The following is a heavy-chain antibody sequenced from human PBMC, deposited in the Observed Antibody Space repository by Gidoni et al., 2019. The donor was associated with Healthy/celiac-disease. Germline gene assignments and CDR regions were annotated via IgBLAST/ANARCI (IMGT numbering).Heavy chain of an antibody. Sequence: QITLKESAPTLVKPTQTLTLTCTFSGFSLSTSGVGVGWIRQPPGKALEWLALIYWDDDKRYSPSLKSRLTITKDTSKNQVVLTMTNMDPVDTATYYWAHNGVSGWYNYFDYWGQGTLVTVSS. V-gene: IGHV2-5*02. CDR3: AHNGVSGWYNYFDY. D-gene: IGHD6-19*01. J-gene: IGHJ4*02. CDR1: GFSLSTSGVG. CDR2: IYWDDDK.